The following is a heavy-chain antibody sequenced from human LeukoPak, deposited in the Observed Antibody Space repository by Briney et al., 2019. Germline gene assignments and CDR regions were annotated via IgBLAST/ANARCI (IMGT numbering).Heavy chain of an antibody. CDR2: IKQDGSEK. V-gene: IGHV3-7*01. CDR1: GFTFSNFW. CDR3: ARDRWELLSNSYHYCGLDV. D-gene: IGHD2-15*01. Sequence: GGSLRLSCTASGFTFSNFWMGWVRQAPGKGLEWVANIKQDGSEKCYVDSVKGRFTISRDNAKNSLYLQMNSLRAEDTAVYYCARDRWELLSNSYHYCGLDVWGQGTTVTVSS. J-gene: IGHJ6*02.